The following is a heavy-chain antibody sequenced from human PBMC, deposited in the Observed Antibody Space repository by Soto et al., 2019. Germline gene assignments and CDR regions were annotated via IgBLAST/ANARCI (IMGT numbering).Heavy chain of an antibody. CDR3: ATWVYCGGDCYSLAFDH. J-gene: IGHJ5*02. D-gene: IGHD2-21*02. V-gene: IGHV1-24*01. Sequence: VASVKVSSKVSGYTLTELSMHWVRQAPGKGLEWMGGFDPEDGETIYAQKFQGRVTMTEDTSTDTAYMELSSLRSEDTAVYYCATWVYCGGDCYSLAFDHWGQGNLVTVSS. CDR1: GYTLTELS. CDR2: FDPEDGET.